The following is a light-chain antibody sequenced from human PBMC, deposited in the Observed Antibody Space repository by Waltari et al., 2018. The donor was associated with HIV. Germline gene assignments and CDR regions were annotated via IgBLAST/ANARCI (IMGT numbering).Light chain of an antibody. Sequence: SYVLTQAPSLSVAPGQTATISCGNIGKYRVQLYRQRPGRPPVLVVFDDTDRSSAMPARLSGANSGSRATLTIGGVEAGDEAVYYCQVWDRSYKEAVFGGGTQLIVL. CDR2: DDT. CDR1: NIGKYR. J-gene: IGLJ2*01. CDR3: QVWDRSYKEAV. V-gene: IGLV3-21*02.